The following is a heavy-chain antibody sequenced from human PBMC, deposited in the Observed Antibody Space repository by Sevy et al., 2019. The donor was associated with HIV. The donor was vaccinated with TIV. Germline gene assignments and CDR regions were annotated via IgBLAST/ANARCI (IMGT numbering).Heavy chain of an antibody. CDR2: INPNSGGT. D-gene: IGHD3-3*01. CDR1: GYTFTGYY. Sequence: ASVKVSCKASGYTFTGYYMHWVRQATGQGLEWMGWINPNSGGTNYAQKFQGWVTMTRDTSISTAYMELSRLRSDDTAVYYCARALREAYYDFWSGYYYYYGMDVWGQGTTVTVSS. CDR3: ARALREAYYDFWSGYYYYYGMDV. V-gene: IGHV1-2*04. J-gene: IGHJ6*02.